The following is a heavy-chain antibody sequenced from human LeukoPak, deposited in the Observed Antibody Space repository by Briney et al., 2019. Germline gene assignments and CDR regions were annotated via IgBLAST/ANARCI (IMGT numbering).Heavy chain of an antibody. CDR3: ARSALYCSSTSCYDY. Sequence: GGSLRLSCAASGFTFSDYYMSWIRQAPGKGLEWVSYISSSGSTIYYADSVKGRFTISRDNAMNSLYLQMNSLRAEDTAVYYCARSALYCSSTSCYDYWGQGTLVTVSS. J-gene: IGHJ4*02. CDR2: ISSSGSTI. D-gene: IGHD2-2*01. CDR1: GFTFSDYY. V-gene: IGHV3-11*04.